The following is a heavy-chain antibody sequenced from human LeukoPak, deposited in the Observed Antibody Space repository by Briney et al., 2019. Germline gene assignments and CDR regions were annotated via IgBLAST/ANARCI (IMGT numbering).Heavy chain of an antibody. J-gene: IGHJ4*02. CDR1: GGSINGYY. CDR2: IYYSGST. CDR3: ARDRVNFDY. V-gene: IGHV4-59*01. Sequence: SETLSLTCTVSGGSINGYYWSWLRQPPGKGLEWIGYIYYSGSTNYNPSLKSRLTISVDTSKNQFSLKLSSVTAADTAVYYCARDRVNFDYWGQGTLVTVSS.